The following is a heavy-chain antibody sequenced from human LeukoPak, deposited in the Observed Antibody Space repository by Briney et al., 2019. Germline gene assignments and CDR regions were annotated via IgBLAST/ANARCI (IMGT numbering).Heavy chain of an antibody. D-gene: IGHD3-3*01. J-gene: IGHJ5*02. CDR2: INHSGST. Sequence: SETLSLTXAVYGGSFSGYYWSWIRQPPGKGLEWIGEINHSGSTNYNPSLKSRVTISVDTSKNQFSLKLSSVTAADTAVYYCASCEYYDLQFDPWGQGTLVTVSS. V-gene: IGHV4-34*01. CDR3: ASCEYYDLQFDP. CDR1: GGSFSGYY.